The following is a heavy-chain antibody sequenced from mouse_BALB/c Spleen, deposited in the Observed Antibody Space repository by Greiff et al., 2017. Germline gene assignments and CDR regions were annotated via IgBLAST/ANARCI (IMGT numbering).Heavy chain of an antibody. V-gene: IGHV1S56*01. CDR2: IYPGDGST. CDR3: ARNTHYYGSREVSPYYAMDC. Sequence: QVQLQQSGPELVKPGASVKMSCKASGYTFTSYYIHWVKQRPGQGLEWIGWIYPGDGSTKYNEKFKGQTTLTADKSSSTAYMLLSSLTSEDSAVYYCARNTHYYGSREVSPYYAMDCWGQGTSVTVSS. D-gene: IGHD1-1*01. J-gene: IGHJ4*01. CDR1: GYTFTSYY.